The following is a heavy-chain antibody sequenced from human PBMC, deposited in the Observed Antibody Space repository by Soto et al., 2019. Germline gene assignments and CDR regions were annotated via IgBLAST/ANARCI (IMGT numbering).Heavy chain of an antibody. J-gene: IGHJ6*02. Sequence: QVQLVQSGAEEKKPGASVKVSCKASGYTFTNYAIHWVRQAPGQRLEWMGWINVGNGNTKYSQKFQGRVTFTGDTCASTADMELSGVRSEDTGVYYCARRGDGMDVWGQGTTVSVYS. CDR1: GYTFTNYA. CDR2: INVGNGNT. V-gene: IGHV1-3*05. D-gene: IGHD3-10*01. CDR3: ARRGDGMDV.